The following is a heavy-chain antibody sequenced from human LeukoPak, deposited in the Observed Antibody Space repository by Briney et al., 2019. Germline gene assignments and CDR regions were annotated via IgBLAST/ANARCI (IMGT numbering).Heavy chain of an antibody. V-gene: IGHV4-30-2*01. CDR3: ARGREQQLVFDY. CDR2: IYHSGST. D-gene: IGHD6-13*01. Sequence: SETLSLTCAVSGGSISSGGYSWSWIRQPPGKGLEWIGYIYHSGSTSYNPSLKSRVTISVDTSKNQFSLKLSSVTAADTAVYYCARGREQQLVFDYWGQGTLVTVSS. J-gene: IGHJ4*02. CDR1: GGSISSGGYS.